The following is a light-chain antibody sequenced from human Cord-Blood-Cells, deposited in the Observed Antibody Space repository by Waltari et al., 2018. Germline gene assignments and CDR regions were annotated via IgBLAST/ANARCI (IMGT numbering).Light chain of an antibody. CDR1: SSNIGAGYD. J-gene: IGLJ3*02. CDR3: QSYDSSLSGSV. V-gene: IGLV1-40*01. CDR2: GNS. Sequence: QSVLTQPPSVSGAPGQRVTLPCPGSSSNIGAGYDGHPYQQLPGTAPKLLIYGNSNRPSGVPDRFSGSKSGTSASLAITGLQAEDEADYYCQSYDSSLSGSVFGGGTKLTVL.